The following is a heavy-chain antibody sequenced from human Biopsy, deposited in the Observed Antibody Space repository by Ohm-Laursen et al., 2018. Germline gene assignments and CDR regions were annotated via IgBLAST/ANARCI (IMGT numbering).Heavy chain of an antibody. J-gene: IGHJ4*02. CDR3: ARNTGWYGDLYYFDY. CDR1: GYTFTTYG. CDR2: IRTDNGAT. V-gene: IGHV1-18*04. Sequence: PSVKVSCKASGYTFTTYGISWVRQAPGQGLEWMGWIRTDNGATDYAQNLQGRVTMTRDTSKSTVYMELSSLRSADTAVYFCARNTGWYGDLYYFDYWGQGTLVTVSS. D-gene: IGHD6-19*01.